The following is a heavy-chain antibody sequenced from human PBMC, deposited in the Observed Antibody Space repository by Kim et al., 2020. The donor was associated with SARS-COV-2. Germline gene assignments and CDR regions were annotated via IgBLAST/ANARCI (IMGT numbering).Heavy chain of an antibody. D-gene: IGHD5-18*01. V-gene: IGHV4-59*01. J-gene: IGHJ6*02. Sequence: SETLSLTCTVSGGSISSYYWSWIRQPPGKGLEWIGYIYYSGSTNYNPSLKSRVTISVDTSKNQFSLKLSSVTAADTAVYYCARGWGTAMPWDYYYGMDVWGQGTTVTVSS. CDR3: ARGWGTAMPWDYYYGMDV. CDR2: IYYSGST. CDR1: GGSISSYY.